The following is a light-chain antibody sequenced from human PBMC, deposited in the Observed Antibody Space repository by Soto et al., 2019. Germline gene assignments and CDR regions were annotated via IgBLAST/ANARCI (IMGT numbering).Light chain of an antibody. J-gene: IGKJ1*01. CDR3: LQYGSSPRT. CDR2: DAS. V-gene: IGKV3D-20*01. Sequence: EILLTQSPATLSLSPGERVTLSCGASQSVTSSYLAWYQQKPGLAPRLLIYDASKRTTGIPDRLRGRGSGRDFALIISTQEREDFAVYYCLQYGSSPRTFGQGTKVDIK. CDR1: QSVTSSY.